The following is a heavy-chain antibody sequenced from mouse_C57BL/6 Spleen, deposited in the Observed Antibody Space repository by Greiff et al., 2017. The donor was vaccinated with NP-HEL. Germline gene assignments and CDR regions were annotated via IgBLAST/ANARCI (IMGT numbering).Heavy chain of an antibody. CDR1: GYTFTDYN. D-gene: IGHD2-14*01. V-gene: IGHV1-22*01. Sequence: VQLQQSGPELVKPGASVKMSCKASGYTFTDYNMHWVKQSPGKSLEWIGYINPNNGGTSYNQKFKGKATLTVNKSSSTAYMELRSLTSEDSAVYYCARGSTTNYYAMDYWGQGTSVTVSS. CDR2: INPNNGGT. CDR3: ARGSTTNYYAMDY. J-gene: IGHJ4*01.